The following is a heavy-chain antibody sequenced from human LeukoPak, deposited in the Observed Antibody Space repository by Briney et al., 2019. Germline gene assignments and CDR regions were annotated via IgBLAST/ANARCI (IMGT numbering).Heavy chain of an antibody. V-gene: IGHV4-30-4*01. D-gene: IGHD2-2*01. J-gene: IGHJ4*02. CDR1: GGSISSGDYY. CDR2: IYYSGST. Sequence: SETLSLTCTVSGGSISSGDYYWSWIRQPPEKGLEWIGYIYYSGSTYYNPSLKSRVTISVDTSKNQFSLKLSSVTAADTAVYYCPRWDIVVIPAALNPGYWGQGTLVTVSS. CDR3: PRWDIVVIPAALNPGY.